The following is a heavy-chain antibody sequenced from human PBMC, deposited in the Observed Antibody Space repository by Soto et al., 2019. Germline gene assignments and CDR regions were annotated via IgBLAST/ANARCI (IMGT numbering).Heavy chain of an antibody. J-gene: IGHJ5*02. V-gene: IGHV1-8*01. CDR3: ARSPPRASQPTVTRIGDH. CDR2: MNPNSGNT. CDR1: GYTFTSYD. D-gene: IGHD4-4*01. Sequence: GASVKVSCKASGYTFTSYDINWVRQATGQGLEWMGWMNPNSGNTGYAQKFQGRVTMTRNTSISTAYMEVSSLRSDDTAVYYCARSPPRASQPTVTRIGDHWGQGTLVTVSS.